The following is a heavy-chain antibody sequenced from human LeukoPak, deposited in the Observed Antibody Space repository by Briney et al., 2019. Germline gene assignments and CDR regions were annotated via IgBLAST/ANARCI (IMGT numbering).Heavy chain of an antibody. V-gene: IGHV4-34*01. D-gene: IGHD2-2*02. CDR2: INHSGST. CDR1: GGSFSGYY. CDR3: AGASDIVVVPAAIRSTSFDY. Sequence: SETLSLTCAVYGGSFSGYYWSWIRQPPGKGLEWIGEINHSGSTNYNPSLKSRVTISVDTSKNQFSLKLSSVTAADTAVYYCAGASDIVVVPAAIRSTSFDYWGQGTLVTVSS. J-gene: IGHJ4*02.